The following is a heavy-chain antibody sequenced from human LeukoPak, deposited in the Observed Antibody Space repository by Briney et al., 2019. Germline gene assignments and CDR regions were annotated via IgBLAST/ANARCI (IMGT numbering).Heavy chain of an antibody. CDR1: GYTFTSYA. J-gene: IGHJ3*02. D-gene: IGHD3-22*01. CDR3: ARGRYYDSSGYYPGGAFDI. V-gene: IGHV7-4-1*02. Sequence: ASVKVSRKTSGYTFTSYAMNWVRQAPGQGLEWMGWINTNTGNPTYAQGFTGRFVFSLDTSVSTAYLQISSLKAEDTAVYYCARGRYYDSSGYYPGGAFDIWGQGTMVTVSS. CDR2: INTNTGNP.